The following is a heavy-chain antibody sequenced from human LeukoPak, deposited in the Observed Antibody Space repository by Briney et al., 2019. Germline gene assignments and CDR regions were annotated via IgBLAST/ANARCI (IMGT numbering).Heavy chain of an antibody. D-gene: IGHD3-3*01. CDR3: ARGRSDRSPDAFDI. CDR2: ISSSSSTI. J-gene: IGHJ3*02. V-gene: IGHV3-48*02. CDR1: GFAFSNYR. Sequence: GGSLRLSCAASGFAFSNYRMNWVRQAPAKGLEWVSYISSSSSTIHSADSVKGRFTIPRDNAKNSLYLQMNSLRDEDTAVYYCARGRSDRSPDAFDIWGQGTMVTVSS.